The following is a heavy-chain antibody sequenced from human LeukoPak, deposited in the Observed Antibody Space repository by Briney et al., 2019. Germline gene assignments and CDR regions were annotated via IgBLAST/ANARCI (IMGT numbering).Heavy chain of an antibody. CDR1: GGSISSADFY. CDR2: IYYSVSA. J-gene: IGHJ4*02. CDR3: ARGSDYVDY. Sequence: PSEPLSLTCAVSGGSISSADFYWSWICQHPGKGLEWIGVIYYSVSAYYNPSLKSRVSISVDTSKHQFSLTLNSVTAADTAVYYCARGSDYVDYWGQGTLVTVS. V-gene: IGHV4-31*11.